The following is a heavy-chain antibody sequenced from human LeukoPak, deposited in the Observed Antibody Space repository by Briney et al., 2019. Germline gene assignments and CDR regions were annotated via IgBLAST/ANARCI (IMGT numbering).Heavy chain of an antibody. J-gene: IGHJ4*02. CDR3: ARRSSGGGLFDY. CDR2: IFYSGNT. Sequence: SETLSLTCTVSGGSISSSSYYWGWIRQPPGKGLERIGSIFYSGNTYYNASLKSRVTISVDTSKNHFSLKLSSVTSADTAVYYCARRSSGGGLFDYWGQGTLVTVSS. D-gene: IGHD3-22*01. CDR1: GGSISSSSYY. V-gene: IGHV4-39*02.